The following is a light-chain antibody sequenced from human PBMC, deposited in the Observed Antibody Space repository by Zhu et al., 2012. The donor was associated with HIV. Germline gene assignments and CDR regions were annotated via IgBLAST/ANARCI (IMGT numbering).Light chain of an antibody. CDR1: QNIVNW. V-gene: IGKV1-5*03. CDR2: KAS. Sequence: DIQLTQSPSTVSASVGDRVIITCRASQNIVNWLAWYQQKPGKAPKLLIYKASYLENGVPSRFSGSGSGTEFTLTISSLQPDDLAIYFCQQYETYPLTFGQGTRLGIK. J-gene: IGKJ5*01. CDR3: QQYETYPLT.